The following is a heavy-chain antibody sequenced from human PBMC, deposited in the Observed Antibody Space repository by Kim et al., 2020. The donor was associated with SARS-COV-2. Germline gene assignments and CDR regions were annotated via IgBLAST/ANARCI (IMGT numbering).Heavy chain of an antibody. CDR1: GFTFSNYD. CDR3: ANVAGIQSLLLDV. D-gene: IGHD2-21*01. J-gene: IGHJ6*02. CDR2: ISSDGSSE. Sequence: GGSLRLSCTPSGFTFSNYDMHWVRQAPGQGIEWMAGISSDGSSESYADSVKGRFSISRDNARNTLFLQMYSLTLEDTSVYYCANVAGIQSLLLDVWGQGTSVTVS. V-gene: IGHV3-30*18.